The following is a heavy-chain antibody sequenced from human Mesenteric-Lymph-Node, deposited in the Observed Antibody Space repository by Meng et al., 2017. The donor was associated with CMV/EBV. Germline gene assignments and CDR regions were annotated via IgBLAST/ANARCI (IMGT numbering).Heavy chain of an antibody. CDR2: INHSGST. CDR3: ARADYSSGWSDYYYGMDV. CDR1: GGSFSGYY. J-gene: IGHJ6*02. V-gene: IGHV4-34*01. D-gene: IGHD6-19*01. Sequence: SETLSLTCAVYGGSFSGYYWSWIRQPPGKGLEWIGEINHSGSTNYNPSLKSRVTISLDTSKNQFSRKLSSVTAADTAVYYCARADYSSGWSDYYYGMDVWGQGTTVTVSS.